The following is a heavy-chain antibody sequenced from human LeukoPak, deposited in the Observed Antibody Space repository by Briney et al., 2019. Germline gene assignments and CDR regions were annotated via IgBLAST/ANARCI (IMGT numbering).Heavy chain of an antibody. V-gene: IGHV4-39*01. CDR2: IYYSGST. J-gene: IGHJ4*02. Sequence: SETLSPTCTVSGGSISSSSYYWGWIRQPPGKGLEWIGSIYYSGSTYYNPSLKSRVTISVDTSKNQFSLNLSSVTAADTAVYYCARLYYDSSGYYQICYFDYWGQGTLVTVSS. D-gene: IGHD3-22*01. CDR1: GGSISSSSYY. CDR3: ARLYYDSSGYYQICYFDY.